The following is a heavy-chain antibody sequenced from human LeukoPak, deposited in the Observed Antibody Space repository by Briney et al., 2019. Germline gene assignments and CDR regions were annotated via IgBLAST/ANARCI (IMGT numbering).Heavy chain of an antibody. J-gene: IGHJ6*03. V-gene: IGHV3-7*01. Sequence: GGSLRLSCAASGFTFSNYWMTWVRQAPGKGLEWVANIKEDGSEKYYVDSVKGRFTMSRDNAKNSVYLQMNRLRVEDTAVYYCARRSYRGVIGLYYYYYMDVWGKGTPVTVSS. CDR2: IKEDGSEK. CDR3: ARRSYRGVIGLYYYYYMDV. D-gene: IGHD3-16*02. CDR1: GFTFSNYW.